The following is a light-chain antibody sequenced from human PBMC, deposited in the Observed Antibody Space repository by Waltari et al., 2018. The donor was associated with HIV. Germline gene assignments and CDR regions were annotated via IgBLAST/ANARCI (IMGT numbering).Light chain of an antibody. CDR1: QSVSGY. Sequence: EIVLTQSPANLSLSPGERATISCRASQSVSGYLAWYQQKPGQAPRLLIYDASCRATGIPARFSGSESGTYFTLTISSLEPEDFAVYYCHQRSNWPQTFGQGTKVEIK. CDR3: HQRSNWPQT. V-gene: IGKV3-11*01. J-gene: IGKJ1*01. CDR2: DAS.